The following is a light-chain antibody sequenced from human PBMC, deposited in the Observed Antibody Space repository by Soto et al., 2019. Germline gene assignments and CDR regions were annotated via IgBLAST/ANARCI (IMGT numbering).Light chain of an antibody. CDR3: QQYGSSPTT. Sequence: EIVLTQSPCTLSLSPGERATLTCRASQSVSSTYIAWYQQKPGQAPRRLIFGASFRATGIPDRFSGSGSGTDFTLTISRLEPEDFAVYYCQQYGSSPTTFGQGTKVDIK. CDR1: QSVSSTY. CDR2: GAS. V-gene: IGKV3-20*01. J-gene: IGKJ1*01.